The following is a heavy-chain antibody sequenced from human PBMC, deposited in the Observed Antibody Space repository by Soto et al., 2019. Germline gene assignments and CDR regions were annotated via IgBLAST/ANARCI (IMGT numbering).Heavy chain of an antibody. V-gene: IGHV4-31*03. CDR1: GDSISSGNYY. Sequence: QVQLQESGPGLVKPSQTLSLTCTVSGDSISSGNYYWTWIRQHPGKGLEWIGYVYYSGSTYYNPSLKSRVTISVGTSKNHFPLKLTSVTAADTAVYYCARANGDSSIYYYGMDVWGQGTTVTVSS. D-gene: IGHD4-17*01. CDR3: ARANGDSSIYYYGMDV. J-gene: IGHJ6*02. CDR2: VYYSGST.